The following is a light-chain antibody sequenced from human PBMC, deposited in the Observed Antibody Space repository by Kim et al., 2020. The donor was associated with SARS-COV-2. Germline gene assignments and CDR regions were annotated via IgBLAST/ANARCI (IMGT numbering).Light chain of an antibody. V-gene: IGLV4-69*01. Sequence: ASVKLTCTLSSGHSSYAIAWHKQQPEKGPRYLMKLDSDGSHTKGDGIPDRFSGSTSGAERYLTISSLQSEDEADYYCQTWDSGLWVFGGGTQLTVL. CDR1: SGHSSYA. J-gene: IGLJ3*02. CDR3: QTWDSGLWV. CDR2: LDSDGSH.